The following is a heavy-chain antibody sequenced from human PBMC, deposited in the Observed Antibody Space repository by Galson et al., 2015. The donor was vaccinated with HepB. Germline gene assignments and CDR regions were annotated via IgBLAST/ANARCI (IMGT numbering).Heavy chain of an antibody. Sequence: SLRLSCAASGFTFSTYEMNWVRQAPGKGLEWVSRISNSGSTIYYADSVKGRFTISRDNAKNSLFLQMNSLRAEDTALYYCAREGRDSSGYYYNYFYAMDVWGQGTTVTVSS. V-gene: IGHV3-48*03. CDR2: ISNSGSTI. CDR3: AREGRDSSGYYYNYFYAMDV. J-gene: IGHJ6*02. CDR1: GFTFSTYE. D-gene: IGHD3-22*01.